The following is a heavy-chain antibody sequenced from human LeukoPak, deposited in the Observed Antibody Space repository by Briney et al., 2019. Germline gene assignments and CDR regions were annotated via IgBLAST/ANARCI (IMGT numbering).Heavy chain of an antibody. CDR2: IYYSGST. CDR3: ARRAGYSSSWYPNNWFDP. D-gene: IGHD6-13*01. V-gene: IGHV4-39*01. J-gene: IGHJ5*02. CDR1: GGSISSSSYY. Sequence: SETVSLTCTVSGGSISSSSYYWGWIRQPPGKGLEWIGSIYYSGSTYYNPSLKSRVTISVDTSKNQFSLKLSSVTAADTAVYYCARRAGYSSSWYPNNWFDPWGQGTLVTVSS.